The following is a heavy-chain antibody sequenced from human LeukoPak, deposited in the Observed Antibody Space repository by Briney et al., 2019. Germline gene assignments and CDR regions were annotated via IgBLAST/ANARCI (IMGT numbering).Heavy chain of an antibody. CDR1: GGTFSSYA. V-gene: IGHV1-69*13. J-gene: IGHJ6*02. D-gene: IGHD6-6*01. CDR2: IIPIFGTA. Sequence: ASVKVSCTASGGTFSSYAISWVRQAPGQGLEWMGGIIPIFGTANYAQKFQGRVTITADESTSTAYMELSSLRSEDTAVYYCVRDLPRIAARPGYYYYGMDVWGQGTTVTVSS. CDR3: VRDLPRIAARPGYYYYGMDV.